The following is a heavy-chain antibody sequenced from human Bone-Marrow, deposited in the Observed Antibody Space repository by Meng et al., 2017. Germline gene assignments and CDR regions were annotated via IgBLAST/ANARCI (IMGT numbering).Heavy chain of an antibody. Sequence: HGQLVKSAAEVKKPGASVKVSCKPAGYNFPDYYLHWVRRAPGQGLEWMGRINPKSGDTHYAQKFQARVTMTGDTSISTAYMELSGLRSDDTAMYYCARDEDISAAGKLFGDYWGQGTLVTVSS. J-gene: IGHJ4*02. CDR3: ARDEDISAAGKLFGDY. D-gene: IGHD6-25*01. CDR2: INPKSGDT. CDR1: GYNFPDYY. V-gene: IGHV1-2*06.